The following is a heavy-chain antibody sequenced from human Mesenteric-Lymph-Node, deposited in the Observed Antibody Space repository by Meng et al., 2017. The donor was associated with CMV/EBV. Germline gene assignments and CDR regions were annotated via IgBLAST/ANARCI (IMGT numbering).Heavy chain of an antibody. CDR3: AKGKASIMRTFGGLFVN. CDR1: FTFNSSA. V-gene: IGHV3-23*01. D-gene: IGHD3-16*02. J-gene: IGHJ4*02. CDR2: ISGRGGST. Sequence: FTFNSSAIDWVRQAPGKGLEWVSGISGRGGSTYYAELVRGLFTISRYKSKDTSYLQMNSLRADDTAVYFCAKGKASIMRTFGGLFVNWGQGALVTVSS.